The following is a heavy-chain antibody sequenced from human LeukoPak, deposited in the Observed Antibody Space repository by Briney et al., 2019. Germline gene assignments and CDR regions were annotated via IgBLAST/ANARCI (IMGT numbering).Heavy chain of an antibody. V-gene: IGHV3-53*01. CDR3: ARDPREVDRVWDYYGMDV. CDR2: IYSGGST. J-gene: IGHJ6*02. Sequence: GGSLTLSCAASGFTVSSNYMSWVRQAPGKGLEWVSAIYSGGSTYYADSVKGRFTIYRDNSKNTLYLQMNSLRAEDTAVYYCARDPREVDRVWDYYGMDVWGQGTTVTVSS. CDR1: GFTVSSNY. D-gene: IGHD5-12*01.